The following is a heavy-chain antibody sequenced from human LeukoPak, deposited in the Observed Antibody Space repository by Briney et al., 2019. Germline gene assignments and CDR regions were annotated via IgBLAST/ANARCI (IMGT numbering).Heavy chain of an antibody. CDR3: VRGSTLFDP. CDR1: GGSINSYY. CDR2: IYYSGST. Sequence: PSETLSLTCSVSGGSINSYYWSWVRQPPGKGLEWIGQIYYSGSTNYNPSLKSRVTISVDTSKNQFSLNLSSVTAADTALYYCVRGSTLFDPWGQGTLVTVSS. D-gene: IGHD2/OR15-2a*01. J-gene: IGHJ5*02. V-gene: IGHV4-59*01.